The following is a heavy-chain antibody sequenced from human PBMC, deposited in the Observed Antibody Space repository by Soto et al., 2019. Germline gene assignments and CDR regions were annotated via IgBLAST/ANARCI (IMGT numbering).Heavy chain of an antibody. Sequence: GGSLRLSCAASGFTFSSYSMNWVRQAPGKGLEWVSYITSSSSTIYYADSVKGRFTISRDNAKNSLYLQMNSLRAEDTAVYYCARDLGSSWYPEYFQHWGQGTLVTVSS. CDR1: GFTFSSYS. CDR3: ARDLGSSWYPEYFQH. V-gene: IGHV3-48*01. CDR2: ITSSSSTI. D-gene: IGHD6-13*01. J-gene: IGHJ1*01.